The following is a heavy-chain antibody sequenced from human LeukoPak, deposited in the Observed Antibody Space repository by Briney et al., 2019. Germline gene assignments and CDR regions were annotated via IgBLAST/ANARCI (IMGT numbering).Heavy chain of an antibody. Sequence: GGSLRLSCAASGFSFTNYWMSWVRQAPGKGLDCVANIKYDGSEQYYVDSVKGRFTISRDNAKNSLYLQMNSLRAEDTALYYCAKDGGVAAAWGQGTPVTVSS. J-gene: IGHJ5*02. V-gene: IGHV3-7*03. CDR1: GFSFTNYW. D-gene: IGHD6-13*01. CDR3: AKDGGVAAA. CDR2: IKYDGSEQ.